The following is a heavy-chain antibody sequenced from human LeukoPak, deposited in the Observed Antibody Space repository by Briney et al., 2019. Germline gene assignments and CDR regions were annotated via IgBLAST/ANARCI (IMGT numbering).Heavy chain of an antibody. CDR2: IYYSGST. V-gene: IGHV4-30-4*08. CDR1: GGSISSGDYY. Sequence: SQTLSLTCTVSGGSISSGDYYWSWIRQPPGKGLEWIGYIYYSGSTYYNPSLKSRVTISADTSKNQFSLKLSSVTAADTAVYYCARAYCSSTSCYGGDYYYYMDVWGKGTTVTVSS. J-gene: IGHJ6*03. CDR3: ARAYCSSTSCYGGDYYYYMDV. D-gene: IGHD2-2*01.